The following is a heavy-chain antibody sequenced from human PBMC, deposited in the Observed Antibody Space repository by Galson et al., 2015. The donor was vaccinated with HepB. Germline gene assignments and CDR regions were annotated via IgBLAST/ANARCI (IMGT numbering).Heavy chain of an antibody. CDR2: MNPNSGNT. V-gene: IGHV1-8*01. Sequence: SVKVSCKASGYTFTSYDINWVRQATGQGLEWMGWMNPNSGNTGYAQKFQGRVTMTRNTSISTAYMELSSLRAEDTAVYYCAKGLYYYDSSANIFFDYWGQGTLVTVSS. CDR1: GYTFTSYD. D-gene: IGHD3-22*01. CDR3: AKGLYYYDSSANIFFDY. J-gene: IGHJ4*02.